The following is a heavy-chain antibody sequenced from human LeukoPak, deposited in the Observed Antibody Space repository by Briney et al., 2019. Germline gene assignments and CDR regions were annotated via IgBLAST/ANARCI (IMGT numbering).Heavy chain of an antibody. CDR2: ISSSSSLR. Sequence: GGSLRLSCAASGFTLSRYGMNWVRQAPGKGLEWVSYISSSSSLRDYADSVKSRFTISRDNAKNSLYLQMNSLRDEDTAVYFCARSSLDYWGQGTLVTVSS. J-gene: IGHJ4*02. V-gene: IGHV3-48*02. CDR1: GFTLSRYG. D-gene: IGHD3-10*01. CDR3: ARSSLDY.